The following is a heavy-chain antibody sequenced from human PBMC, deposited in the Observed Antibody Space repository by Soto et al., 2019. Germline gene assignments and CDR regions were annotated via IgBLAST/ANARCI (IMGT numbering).Heavy chain of an antibody. CDR3: ATDWQLVX. CDR2: ISAHNGNT. V-gene: IGHV1-18*01. D-gene: IGHD1-1*01. CDR1: GYTFANYG. Sequence: ASVKVSCKASGYTFANYGISWVRQAPGQGLHWMGWISAHNGNTNYAHNLQGRVTMTIDKSTSTAYMELTSLRFDDTAIYYCATDWQLVXWGQGTLVTVSX. J-gene: IGHJ4*02.